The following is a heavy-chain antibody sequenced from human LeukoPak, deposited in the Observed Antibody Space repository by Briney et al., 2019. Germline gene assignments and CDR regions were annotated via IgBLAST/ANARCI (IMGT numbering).Heavy chain of an antibody. CDR1: GFTFSDSY. CDR2: ISGSGHDI. CDR3: AREFFESWGSYREAFDI. Sequence: GGSLRLSCAASGFTFSDSYMTWVRQAPGKGVEWVAYISGSGHDINYSDSVKGRFTISRDNAKNSLYLQMNSLRAEDTAVYYCAREFFESWGSYREAFDIWGQGTMVTVSS. V-gene: IGHV3-11*04. J-gene: IGHJ3*02. D-gene: IGHD1-26*01.